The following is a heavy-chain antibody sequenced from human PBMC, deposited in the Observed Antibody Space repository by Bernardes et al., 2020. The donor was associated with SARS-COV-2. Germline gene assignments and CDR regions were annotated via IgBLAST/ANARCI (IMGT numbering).Heavy chain of an antibody. V-gene: IGHV3-7*01. D-gene: IGHD3-16*01. CDR3: ARERGALITGGSFYHGMDV. J-gene: IGHJ6*02. CDR2: VNQDGSDK. CDR1: GFTFSRYW. Sequence: GGSLRLSCAVSGFTFSRYWMSWVRQAPGKGLEWVANVNQDGSDKYYVDSVKGRFTISRDNAENSLYLQMNNLKAEDTAVYYCARERGALITGGSFYHGMDVWCQGTTVTVSS.